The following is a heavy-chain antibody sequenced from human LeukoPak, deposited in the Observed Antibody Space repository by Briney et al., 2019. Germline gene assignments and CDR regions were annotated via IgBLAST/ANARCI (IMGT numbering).Heavy chain of an antibody. CDR1: GYTFTSYG. CDR2: ISANNGNT. CDR3: ARGLRLWFGIYYFCMDG. J-gene: IGHJ6*03. D-gene: IGHD3-10*01. V-gene: IGHV1-18*04. Sequence: GASVKVSCKASGYTFTSYGMSWVRQAPGQGLEWMGWISANNGNTNYAQKLQGRVTMTKDTSTSTAYMELSRLSSDDTAVYYCARGLRLWFGIYYFCMDGRGKGATGTIS.